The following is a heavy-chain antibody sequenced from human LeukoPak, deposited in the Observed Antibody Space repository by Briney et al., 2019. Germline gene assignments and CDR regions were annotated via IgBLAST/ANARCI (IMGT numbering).Heavy chain of an antibody. CDR2: INKDSSER. V-gene: IGHV3-7*01. CDR1: GITNYW. CDR3: ATDLSWVAY. Sequence: GGSLRLSCVGSGITNYWMTWVRQAPGRGLESVANINKDSSERYYLDSVKGRFTISRDNTKSSLFLQMNSLRVEDTGIYYCATDLSWVAYWGQGARVTVSS. D-gene: IGHD3-10*01. J-gene: IGHJ4*02.